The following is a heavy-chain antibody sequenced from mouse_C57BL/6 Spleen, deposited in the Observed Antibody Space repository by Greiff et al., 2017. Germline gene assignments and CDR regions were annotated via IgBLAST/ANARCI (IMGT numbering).Heavy chain of an antibody. Sequence: VQLQQPGAKLVKPGASVKMSCKASAYTFTSYWLTWVKQRPGQGLEWIGDIYPGSGSTNYNEKFKSKATLTVDTSSSTAYMQLSSLTSEDSAVYYCARLGSPYYAMDYWGQGTSVTVSS. CDR1: AYTFTSYW. J-gene: IGHJ4*01. V-gene: IGHV1-55*01. CDR2: IYPGSGST. D-gene: IGHD4-1*01. CDR3: ARLGSPYYAMDY.